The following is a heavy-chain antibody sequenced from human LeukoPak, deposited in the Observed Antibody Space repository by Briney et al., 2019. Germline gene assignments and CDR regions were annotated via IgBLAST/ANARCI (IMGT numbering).Heavy chain of an antibody. CDR3: AKDPLRIAAAGTAADY. J-gene: IGHJ4*02. D-gene: IGHD6-13*01. CDR1: GFTFSGYA. CDR2: ISGSGGST. V-gene: IGHV3-23*01. Sequence: GGSLRLSCAASGFTFSGYAMSWVRQAPGKGLEWVSAISGSGGSTYYADSVKGRFTISRDNSKNTLYLQMNSLRAEDTAVYYCAKDPLRIAAAGTAADYWGQGTLVTVSS.